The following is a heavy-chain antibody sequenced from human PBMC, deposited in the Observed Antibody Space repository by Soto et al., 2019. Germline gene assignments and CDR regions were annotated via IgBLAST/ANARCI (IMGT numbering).Heavy chain of an antibody. J-gene: IGHJ4*02. CDR3: ATGRRSDLQVGFFDS. D-gene: IGHD3-10*01. CDR1: GGTFSGSS. CDR2: IIPIIDIR. Sequence: QVQLVQSGAEVKKPGSSVRVSCKASGGTFSGSSLNWLRQAPGQGLEWVGRIIPIIDIRDYAQRFQGRVTIAADKSTGTAYMELSSLTSEDTALYYCATGRRSDLQVGFFDSWGQGTLVTVSS. V-gene: IGHV1-69*02.